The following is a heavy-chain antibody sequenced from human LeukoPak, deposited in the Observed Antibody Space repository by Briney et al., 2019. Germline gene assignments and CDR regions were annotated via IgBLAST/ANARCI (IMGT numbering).Heavy chain of an antibody. CDR1: GGSISIGNYY. J-gene: IGHJ4*02. V-gene: IGHV4-61*10. Sequence: SETLPLTCTVSGGSISIGNYYWSWIRQPAGRGLEWIGRIYNTGTTNYNPSLKSRVTISVDTSKNQFSLKLSSVTAADTAVYYCARGRIVGAIYFDYWGQGTLVTVSS. CDR3: ARGRIVGAIYFDY. D-gene: IGHD1-26*01. CDR2: IYNTGTT.